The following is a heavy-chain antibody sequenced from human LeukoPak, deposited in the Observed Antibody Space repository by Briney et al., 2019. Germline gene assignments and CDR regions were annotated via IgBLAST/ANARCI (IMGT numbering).Heavy chain of an antibody. CDR2: INSDGSST. D-gene: IGHD6-19*01. Sequence: PGGSLRLSCAASGFTFSSYWMHWVRQAPGKGLVWVSRINSDGSSTSYADSVKGRFTISRDNAKNTLYLQMNSLRAEDTAVYYCAKGAYSSGPNWFDPWGQGTLVTVSS. CDR3: AKGAYSSGPNWFDP. J-gene: IGHJ5*02. CDR1: GFTFSSYW. V-gene: IGHV3-74*01.